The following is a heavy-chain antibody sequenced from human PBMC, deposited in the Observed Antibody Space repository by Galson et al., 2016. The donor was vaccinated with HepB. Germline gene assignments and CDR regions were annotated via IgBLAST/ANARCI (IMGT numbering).Heavy chain of an antibody. Sequence: QSGAEVKKPGESLKISCQGSGYSFSSEWIAWVRQMPGKGLEWMGVIYPGNSDNRYSPSFQGQVTMSADKSINTAYLQWTSLKASDTAIYFCARGTLGGAQASAYDIWGQGTMVTVSS. CDR2: IYPGNSDN. D-gene: IGHD1-14*01. CDR1: GYSFSSEW. V-gene: IGHV5-51*01. CDR3: ARGTLGGAQASAYDI. J-gene: IGHJ3*02.